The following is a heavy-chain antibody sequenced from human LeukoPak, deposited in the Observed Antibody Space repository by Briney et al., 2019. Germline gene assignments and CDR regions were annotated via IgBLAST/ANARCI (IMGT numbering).Heavy chain of an antibody. CDR2: VHGDGSGT. CDR1: GFPFSIYA. D-gene: IGHD1-26*01. J-gene: IGHJ4*02. Sequence: PGGSLRLSCAASGFPFSIYAMSWVRQAPGKGLEWVSSVHGDGSGTFYAESVKGRFTISRDNSRDTLYLQMNSLRAEDTAMYYCAKDLKSGDGKWEVDFWGQGTLVTVSS. V-gene: IGHV3-23*01. CDR3: AKDLKSGDGKWEVDF.